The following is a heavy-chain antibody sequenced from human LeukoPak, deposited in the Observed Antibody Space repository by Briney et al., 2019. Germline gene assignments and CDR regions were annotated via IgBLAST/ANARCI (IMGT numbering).Heavy chain of an antibody. CDR1: GFTFSKYL. Sequence: PGGSLRLSCAASGFTFSKYLMLWVRQAPGKGLESVSRINTDGTVTTYADSVKGRFIVSRDNADNTMFLQMNSVRDEDTAVYYCATKQWLAPPPDSWGQGTPVTVSS. V-gene: IGHV3-74*01. D-gene: IGHD6-19*01. CDR3: ATKQWLAPPPDS. J-gene: IGHJ4*02. CDR2: INTDGTVT.